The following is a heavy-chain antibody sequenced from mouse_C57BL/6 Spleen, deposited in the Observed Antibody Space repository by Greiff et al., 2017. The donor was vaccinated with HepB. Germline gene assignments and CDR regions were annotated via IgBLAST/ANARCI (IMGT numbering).Heavy chain of an antibody. CDR1: GFTFSDFY. CDR3: ARDVPSYYYGSSYAMDY. CDR2: SRNKANDYTT. J-gene: IGHJ4*01. D-gene: IGHD1-1*01. V-gene: IGHV7-1*01. Sequence: EVNVVESGGGLVQSGRSLRLSCATSGFTFSDFYMEWVRQAPGKGLEWIAASRNKANDYTTEYSASVKGRFIVSRDTSQSILYLQMNALRAEDTAIYYCARDVPSYYYGSSYAMDYWGQGTSVTVSS.